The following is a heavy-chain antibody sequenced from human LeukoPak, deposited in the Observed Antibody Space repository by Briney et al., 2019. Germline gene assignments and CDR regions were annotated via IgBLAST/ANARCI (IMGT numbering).Heavy chain of an antibody. D-gene: IGHD6-13*01. CDR1: GGSFSGYY. CDR2: INHSGST. V-gene: IGHV4-34*01. CDR3: ARQAAAGTKLYYYYYYMDV. J-gene: IGHJ6*03. Sequence: PSETLSLTCAVYGGSFSGYYWSWIRQPPGKGLEWIGEINHSGSTNYNPSLKSRVTISVDTSKNQFSLKLSSVTAADTAVYYCARQAAAGTKLYYYYYYMDVWGKGTTVTISS.